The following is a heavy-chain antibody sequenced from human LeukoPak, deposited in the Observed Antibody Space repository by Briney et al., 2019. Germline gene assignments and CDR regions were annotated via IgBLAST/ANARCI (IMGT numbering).Heavy chain of an antibody. Sequence: GSLRLSCAASGFTFSSYSMNWVRQAPGKGLEWVSSISSSSSYIYYADSVKGRFTISRDNSKNTLYLQMNSLRAEDTAVYYCAKDIRRSAVAGYFDYWGQGTLVTVSS. CDR3: AKDIRRSAVAGYFDY. V-gene: IGHV3-21*01. D-gene: IGHD6-19*01. J-gene: IGHJ4*02. CDR1: GFTFSSYS. CDR2: ISSSSSYI.